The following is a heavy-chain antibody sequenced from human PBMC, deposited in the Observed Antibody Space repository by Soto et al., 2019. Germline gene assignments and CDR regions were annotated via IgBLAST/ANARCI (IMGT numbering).Heavy chain of an antibody. J-gene: IGHJ4*02. Sequence: PGGSLRLSCAASGFTFSSYSMNWVRQAPGRGLECVSYISSSSTTIYYADSVKGRFTVSRDNAKNSLYLQMNSLRAEDTAVYYCARDRLTGYYDRAPNDYWGQGTLVTVSS. CDR2: ISSSSTTI. V-gene: IGHV3-48*01. D-gene: IGHD3-9*01. CDR3: ARDRLTGYYDRAPNDY. CDR1: GFTFSSYS.